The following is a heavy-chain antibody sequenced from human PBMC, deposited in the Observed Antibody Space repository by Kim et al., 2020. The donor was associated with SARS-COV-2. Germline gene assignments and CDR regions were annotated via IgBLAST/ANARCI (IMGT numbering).Heavy chain of an antibody. V-gene: IGHV3-74*01. CDR3: ARDDFH. CDR2: SDGSST. J-gene: IGHJ4*02. D-gene: IGHD2-21*02. Sequence: SDGSSTSYADSGKGRFTISRDNAKNTLYLQMNSLRAEDTAVYYCARDDFHWGQGTLVTVSS.